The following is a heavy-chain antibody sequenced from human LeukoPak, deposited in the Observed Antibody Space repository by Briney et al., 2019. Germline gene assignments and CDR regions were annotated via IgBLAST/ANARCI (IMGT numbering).Heavy chain of an antibody. Sequence: GGSLRLSCAASGFTFSSYCMNWVRQAPGKGLEWVADIKEDGKEKYYVDSVKSRFTISRDNAKNAVYLQMNSLTAEDTAVYSCARGKLDFAFWGQGTLVTVSS. CDR3: ARGKLDFAF. J-gene: IGHJ4*02. D-gene: IGHD3-9*01. CDR1: GFTFSSYC. CDR2: IKEDGKEK. V-gene: IGHV3-7*01.